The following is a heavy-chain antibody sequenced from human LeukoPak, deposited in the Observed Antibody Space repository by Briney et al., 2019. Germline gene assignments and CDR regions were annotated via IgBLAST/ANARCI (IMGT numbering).Heavy chain of an antibody. Sequence: GESLKISCRGSGYSFSTYWIGWVRQMPGKGLEWMGIIYPGDSDTRYSPSFQGQVTISADRSISTAYLQWTSLKASDTAMYYCARLQIRSPFDSWGQGTLVTVSS. CDR3: ARLQIRSPFDS. CDR2: IYPGDSDT. CDR1: GYSFSTYW. V-gene: IGHV5-51*01. J-gene: IGHJ4*02.